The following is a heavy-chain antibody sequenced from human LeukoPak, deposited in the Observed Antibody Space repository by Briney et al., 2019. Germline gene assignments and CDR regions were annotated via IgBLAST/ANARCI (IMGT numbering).Heavy chain of an antibody. CDR2: ISGSGGTT. Sequence: TGGSLRLSCAASGFTFSSYAMSWVRQAPGKGLEWVSAISGSGGTTYYADSVKGRFTISRDNSKHTLYLQMNSLRAEDTAVYYCSKWKAIVLVPAARSPIDYWGQGTLVTVSS. J-gene: IGHJ4*02. D-gene: IGHD2-2*01. CDR3: SKWKAIVLVPAARSPIDY. CDR1: GFTFSSYA. V-gene: IGHV3-23*01.